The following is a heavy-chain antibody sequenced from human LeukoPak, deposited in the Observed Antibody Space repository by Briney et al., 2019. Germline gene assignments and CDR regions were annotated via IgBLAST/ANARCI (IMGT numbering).Heavy chain of an antibody. V-gene: IGHV1-46*01. CDR3: ARSSSPPFEY. D-gene: IGHD6-6*01. Sequence: GASVKVSFTSSVYTYTIYYMHWVRQAPGQRLEWIGRINPSGGSASYAQKFQGRVTMTRDTSTSTVYMELSSLRSEDTAVYYCARSSSPPFEYWGQGTLVTVSS. CDR2: INPSGGSA. J-gene: IGHJ4*02. CDR1: VYTYTIYY.